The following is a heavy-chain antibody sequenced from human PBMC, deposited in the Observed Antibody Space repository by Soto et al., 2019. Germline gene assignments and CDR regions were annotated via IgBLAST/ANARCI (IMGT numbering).Heavy chain of an antibody. V-gene: IGHV4-34*01. J-gene: IGHJ4*02. Sequence: SETLSLTCAVSGGSFSGDYWSWIRQPPGKGLEWIGSVNYSGSTYYNPSLESRVTISVDKSKDQFSLKLMSLSAADTAVYYCGRLEGLATISYYFDYWGQGALVTLSS. CDR1: GGSFSGDY. CDR3: GRLEGLATISYYFDY. D-gene: IGHD3-9*01. CDR2: VNYSGST.